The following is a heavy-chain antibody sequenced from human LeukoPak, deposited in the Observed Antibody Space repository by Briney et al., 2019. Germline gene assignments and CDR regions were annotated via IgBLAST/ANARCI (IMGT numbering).Heavy chain of an antibody. Sequence: SETLSFTCTVSGGSISSSSYYWGWIRQPPGKGLEWIGSIYYSGSTYYNPSLKSRVTISVDTSKNQFSLKLSSVTAADTAVYYCARARITMIVVVRLEFDPWGQGTLVTVSS. CDR2: IYYSGST. D-gene: IGHD3-22*01. CDR1: GGSISSSSYY. CDR3: ARARITMIVVVRLEFDP. J-gene: IGHJ5*02. V-gene: IGHV4-39*07.